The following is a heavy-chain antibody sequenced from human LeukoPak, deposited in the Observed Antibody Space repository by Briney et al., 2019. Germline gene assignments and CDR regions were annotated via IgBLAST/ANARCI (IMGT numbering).Heavy chain of an antibody. CDR3: AREGPDDYSNSWFDP. CDR2: IYYSGST. CDR1: GGSISSGGYS. V-gene: IGHV4-31*03. D-gene: IGHD4-11*01. J-gene: IGHJ5*02. Sequence: PSETLSLTCTVSGGSISSGGYSWSWIRQHPGKGLEWIGYIYYSGSTYYNPSLKSRVTTSVDTSKNQFSLKLSSVTAADTAVYYCAREGPDDYSNSWFDPWGQGTLVTVSS.